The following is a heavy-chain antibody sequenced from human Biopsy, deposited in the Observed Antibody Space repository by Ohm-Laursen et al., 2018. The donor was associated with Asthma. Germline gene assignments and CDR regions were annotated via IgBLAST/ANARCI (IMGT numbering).Heavy chain of an antibody. CDR1: GYIFTSYW. CDR2: IFPGDSDT. CDR3: ARLPYGSGSCFDF. D-gene: IGHD3-10*01. Sequence: GESLRISCKVSGYIFTSYWIGWVRPMPGKGLEWMAIIFPGDSDTIYSPSFPGQVTISAATSITTAYLQWSSLKASDTAIYYCARLPYGSGSCFDFWGQGTQVTVAS. J-gene: IGHJ4*02. V-gene: IGHV5-51*01.